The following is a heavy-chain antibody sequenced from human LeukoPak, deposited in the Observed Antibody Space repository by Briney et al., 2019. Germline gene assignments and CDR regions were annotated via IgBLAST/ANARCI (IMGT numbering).Heavy chain of an antibody. CDR1: GFTFSSYS. D-gene: IGHD3-22*01. J-gene: IGHJ4*02. Sequence: GGSLRLSCAASGFTFSSYSINWVRQAPGKGLEWVSYISSTSSTIHYADSVKGRFTISRDNAKNSLYLQMNSLRTDDTAVYYCARVSYDSIDYWGQGTLVTVSS. V-gene: IGHV3-48*01. CDR3: ARVSYDSIDY. CDR2: ISSTSSTI.